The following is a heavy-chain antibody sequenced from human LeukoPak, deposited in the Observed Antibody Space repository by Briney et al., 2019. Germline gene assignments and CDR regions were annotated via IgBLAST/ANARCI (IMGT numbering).Heavy chain of an antibody. CDR3: AKAFASEGGIDY. D-gene: IGHD3-16*01. CDR2: ISWNSGFI. Sequence: PGRSLRLSCAASGFRFDDYGMHWVRQVPGKGLEWVSGISWNSGFIGYADSVRGRFTISRDNAKNSLYLQMNSLRTEDTALYYCAKAFASEGGIDYWGQGTLVTVSS. J-gene: IGHJ4*02. CDR1: GFRFDDYG. V-gene: IGHV3-9*01.